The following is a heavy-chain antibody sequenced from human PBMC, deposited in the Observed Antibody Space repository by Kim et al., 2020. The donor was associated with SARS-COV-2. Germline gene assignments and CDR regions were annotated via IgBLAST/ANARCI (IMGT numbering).Heavy chain of an antibody. Sequence: SAKGRFTITRDNAKNTLYLQMNSLRAEDTAVYYCARDGGSPRMLFLWFDPWGQGTLVTVSS. V-gene: IGHV3-21*01. CDR3: ARDGGSPRMLFLWFDP. J-gene: IGHJ5*02. D-gene: IGHD2-8*01.